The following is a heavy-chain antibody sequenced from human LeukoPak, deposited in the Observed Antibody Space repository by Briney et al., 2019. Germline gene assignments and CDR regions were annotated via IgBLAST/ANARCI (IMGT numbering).Heavy chain of an antibody. Sequence: PSETLSLTCTVSGGSISSGDYYWSWIRQPPGKGLEWIGYIYYSGSTCYNPSLKSRVTRSVDTSKNQFSLKLSSVTAADTAVYYCARGGYTGEPLYSWGQGTLVTVSS. CDR1: GGSISSGDYY. D-gene: IGHD3-16*02. J-gene: IGHJ4*02. CDR2: IYYSGST. CDR3: ARGGYTGEPLYS. V-gene: IGHV4-30-4*08.